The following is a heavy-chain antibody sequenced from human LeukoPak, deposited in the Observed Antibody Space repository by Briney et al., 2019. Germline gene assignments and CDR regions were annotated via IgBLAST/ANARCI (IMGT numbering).Heavy chain of an antibody. D-gene: IGHD3-9*01. CDR3: ARATGKDILTGRKLDN. Sequence: ASVKVSCKASGYTFTGYYMHWVRQATGQGLEWMGWMNPNSGNTGYAQKFQGRVTMTRNTSISIAYMELSSLRSDDTAVYYCARATGKDILTGRKLDNWGQGTLVTVSS. CDR1: GYTFTGYY. V-gene: IGHV1-8*02. J-gene: IGHJ4*02. CDR2: MNPNSGNT.